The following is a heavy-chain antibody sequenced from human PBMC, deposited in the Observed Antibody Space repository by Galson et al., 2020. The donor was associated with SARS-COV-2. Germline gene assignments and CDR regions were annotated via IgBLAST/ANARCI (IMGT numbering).Heavy chain of an antibody. Sequence: ASVTVSCPASGYTFTAYYIHWVRQAPGHGLAWIGWVHPNRGDTQSTPKFQGRVTMTSDTSTSTAYMEVSRLTYDDTAFYYWARDRISAPDDFDYWGQGTLVTVS. CDR3: ARDRISAPDDFDY. D-gene: IGHD6-13*01. CDR1: GYTFTAYY. J-gene: IGHJ4*02. V-gene: IGHV1-2*02. CDR2: VHPNRGDT.